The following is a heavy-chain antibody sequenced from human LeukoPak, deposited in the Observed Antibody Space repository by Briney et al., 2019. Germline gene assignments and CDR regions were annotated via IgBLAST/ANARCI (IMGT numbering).Heavy chain of an antibody. CDR3: ARVVPDYDILTGYLWGYYYYMDV. D-gene: IGHD3-9*01. Sequence: GGSLRLSCAASGLTFSTYAMSWVRQAPGKGLEWVSAISGSGSSTYYADSVKGRFTISRDNSKNTLYLQMNSLKTEDTAVYYCARVVPDYDILTGYLWGYYYYMDVWGKGTTVTVSS. V-gene: IGHV3-23*01. CDR1: GLTFSTYA. CDR2: ISGSGSST. J-gene: IGHJ6*03.